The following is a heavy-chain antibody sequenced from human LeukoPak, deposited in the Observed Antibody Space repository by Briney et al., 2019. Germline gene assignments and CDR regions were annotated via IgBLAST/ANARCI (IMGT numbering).Heavy chain of an antibody. D-gene: IGHD4-11*01. CDR1: GGSISSSSYY. J-gene: IGHJ6*04. CDR2: IYYSGST. CDR3: VVGLHPIIKATESQLQTLDV. Sequence: PSETLSLTCTVSGGSISSSSYYWGWIRQPPGKGLEWIGSIYYSGSTYYNPSLKSRVTISVDTSKNQFSLKLSSVTAADTAVYYCVVGLHPIIKATESQLQTLDVWGKGTTVTVSS. V-gene: IGHV4-39*01.